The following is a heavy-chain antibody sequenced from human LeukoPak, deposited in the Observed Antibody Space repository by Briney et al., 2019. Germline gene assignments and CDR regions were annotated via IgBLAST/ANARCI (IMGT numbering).Heavy chain of an antibody. V-gene: IGHV3-74*01. D-gene: IGHD5-18*01. CDR3: ANHIRGIRLWSFDY. CDR2: ISSDGSST. Sequence: GGSLRLSCAASTFTFSTYWMHWVRQAPGKGLVWVSRISSDGSSTSYADSVKGRFTISRDNAKNTLYLQMNSLRAEDTAVYYCANHIRGIRLWSFDYWGQGTLVTVSS. CDR1: TFTFSTYW. J-gene: IGHJ4*02.